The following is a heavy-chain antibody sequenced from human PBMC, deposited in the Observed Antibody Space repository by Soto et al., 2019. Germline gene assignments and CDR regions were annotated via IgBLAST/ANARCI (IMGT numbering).Heavy chain of an antibody. Sequence: EVQLVESGGGLVQPGRSLRLSCAASGFTFDDYGMHWVRQAPGKGLEWVSGIRWNSGSIVYADSVKGRFTISRDNAKNSLYLQMDSLRAEDTALYYCAKDSSSWHGYFDYWGQGTLVTVSS. D-gene: IGHD6-13*01. CDR3: AKDSSSWHGYFDY. CDR1: GFTFDDYG. J-gene: IGHJ4*02. V-gene: IGHV3-9*01. CDR2: IRWNSGSI.